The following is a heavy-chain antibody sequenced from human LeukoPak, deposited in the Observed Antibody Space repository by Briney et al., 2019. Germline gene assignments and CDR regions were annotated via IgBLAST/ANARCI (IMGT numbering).Heavy chain of an antibody. Sequence: GRSLRLSCTTSGFTFGDYAMSWFRQAPGKGLEWVGFIRSKTYGGTKEYAASVKGRFTISRDDSTSIAYLQMDSLKAEDTAMYYCTRANIVVVTASYYFDYWGQGTLVTVSS. CDR2: IRSKTYGGTK. CDR1: GFTFGDYA. J-gene: IGHJ4*02. CDR3: TRANIVVVTASYYFDY. D-gene: IGHD2-21*02. V-gene: IGHV3-49*03.